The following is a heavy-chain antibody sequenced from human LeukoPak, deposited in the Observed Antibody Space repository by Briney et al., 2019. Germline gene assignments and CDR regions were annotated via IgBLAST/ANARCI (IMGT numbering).Heavy chain of an antibody. CDR2: IYTSGST. V-gene: IGHV4-61*02. Sequence: SQTLSLTCTVSGGSISSGSYYWSWIRQPAGKGLEWIGRIYTSGSTNYNPSLKSRVTISVDTSKNQFSLKLSSVTAADPAVYYCARDSRIAVAGTYYYYYMDVWGKGTTVTISS. CDR1: GGSISSGSYY. J-gene: IGHJ6*03. CDR3: ARDSRIAVAGTYYYYYMDV. D-gene: IGHD6-19*01.